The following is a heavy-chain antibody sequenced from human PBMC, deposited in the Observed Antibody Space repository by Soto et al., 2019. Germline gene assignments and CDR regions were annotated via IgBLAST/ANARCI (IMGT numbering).Heavy chain of an antibody. CDR1: GGSISSGNDS. J-gene: IGHJ2*01. CDR3: ARDLHDYGDWYFDL. Sequence: QLRLQESGSGLVKPSQTLSLTCAVSGGSISSGNDSWSWIRQPPGKGLEWIVYIFHSGSPYYNPSLKSRVTISVDRYKNQFSLRLSSVTAADTAVYYCARDLHDYGDWYFDLWGRGTLVTVSS. D-gene: IGHD4-17*01. V-gene: IGHV4-30-2*01. CDR2: IFHSGSP.